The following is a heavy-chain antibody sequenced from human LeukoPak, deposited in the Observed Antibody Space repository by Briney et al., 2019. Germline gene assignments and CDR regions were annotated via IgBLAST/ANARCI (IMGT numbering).Heavy chain of an antibody. Sequence: PSETLSLTCAVYGGSFSGYYWSWIRQPPGKGLEWIGEINHSGSTNYNPSLKSRVTMSVDTSKNQFSLKLSSVTAADTAVYYCARVDSSNWYEYRGYFDYWGQGTLVTVSS. CDR3: ARVDSSNWYEYRGYFDY. D-gene: IGHD6-13*01. CDR2: INHSGST. V-gene: IGHV4-34*01. CDR1: GGSFSGYY. J-gene: IGHJ4*02.